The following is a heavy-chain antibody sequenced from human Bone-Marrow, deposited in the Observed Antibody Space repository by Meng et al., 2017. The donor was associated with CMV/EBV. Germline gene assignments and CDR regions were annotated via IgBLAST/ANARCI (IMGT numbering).Heavy chain of an antibody. D-gene: IGHD6-13*01. CDR3: ARVSRWYGALDY. CDR1: GFTFSSYE. CDR2: MSSSGSTI. V-gene: IGHV3-48*03. Sequence: GGPLRLSCAASGFTFSSYEMNGVRPATGKGLEWVSYMSSSGSTIYYADSVKVRFTISRDNAKNSLYLQMNSLRAEDTAVYYCARVSRWYGALDYWGQGTLVTVSS. J-gene: IGHJ4*02.